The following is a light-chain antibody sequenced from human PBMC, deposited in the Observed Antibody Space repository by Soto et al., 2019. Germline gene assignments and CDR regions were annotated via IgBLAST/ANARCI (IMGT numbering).Light chain of an antibody. Sequence: QSVLTQPPSASGSPGQSVTLSCSRTSSDVGGYDYVSWFQQRPGKAPKLMIYEVNKRPSGVPDRFSGSKSGNTASLTVSGLQAEDQADYDCTSDGGSNNYVFGTGTKVPVL. CDR1: SSDVGGYDY. J-gene: IGLJ1*01. CDR2: EVN. CDR3: TSDGGSNNYV. V-gene: IGLV2-8*01.